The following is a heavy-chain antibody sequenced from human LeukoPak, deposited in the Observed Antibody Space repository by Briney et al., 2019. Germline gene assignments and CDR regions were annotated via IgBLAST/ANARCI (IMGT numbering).Heavy chain of an antibody. V-gene: IGHV1-69*04. Sequence: SVKVSCKASGGTFSSYAISWVRQAPGQGLEWMGRIIPILGIANYAQKFQGRVTITADKSTSTAYMELSSLRSEDTAVYYCARDHPSITMVRGVIITPFDYWGQGTLITVPS. CDR1: GGTFSSYA. CDR2: IIPILGIA. J-gene: IGHJ4*02. CDR3: ARDHPSITMVRGVIITPFDY. D-gene: IGHD3-10*01.